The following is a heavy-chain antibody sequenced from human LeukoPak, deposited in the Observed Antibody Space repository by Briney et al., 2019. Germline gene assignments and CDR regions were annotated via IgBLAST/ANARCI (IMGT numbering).Heavy chain of an antibody. CDR3: AREVVVVAATLPFDY. J-gene: IGHJ4*02. CDR1: GYTFTGYG. Sequence: ASVKVSCKASGYTFTGYGISWVRQAPGQGLEWMGWISAYNGNTNYAQKLQGRVTMTTDTSTSTAYMELRSLRSDDTAVYYCAREVVVVAATLPFDYWGQGTLVTVSS. CDR2: ISAYNGNT. V-gene: IGHV1-18*01. D-gene: IGHD2-15*01.